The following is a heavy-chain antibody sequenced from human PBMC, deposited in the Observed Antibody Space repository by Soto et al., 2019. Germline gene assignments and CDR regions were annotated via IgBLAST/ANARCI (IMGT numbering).Heavy chain of an antibody. J-gene: IGHJ4*02. V-gene: IGHV1-18*01. D-gene: IGHD3-22*01. CDR1: GYTFTSYG. CDR3: ARPYKVFYYDSSGYLDY. CDR2: ISAYNGNT. Sequence: QVQLVQSGAEVKKPGASVKVSCKASGYTFTSYGISWVRQAPGQGLEWMGWISAYNGNTNYAQKLQGRVTMTTDTSTSTAYMELRSLRSDDTAVYYCARPYKVFYYDSSGYLDYWGQGTRVTVSS.